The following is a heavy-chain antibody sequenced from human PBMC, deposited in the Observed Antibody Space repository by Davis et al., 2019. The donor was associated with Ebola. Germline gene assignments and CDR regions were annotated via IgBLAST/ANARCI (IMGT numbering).Heavy chain of an antibody. D-gene: IGHD1-14*01. CDR1: GWSFSGYY. CDR3: ARGLHHGALYYMDV. CDR2: INHSGST. Sequence: PSETLCPTFAVYGWSFSGYYWSWIRQPPGKGLEWIGEINHSGSTNYNPSLKSRVTISVDTSKNQFSLKLTSVTAADTAVYYCARGLHHGALYYMDVWGKGTTVTVSS. J-gene: IGHJ6*03. V-gene: IGHV4-34*01.